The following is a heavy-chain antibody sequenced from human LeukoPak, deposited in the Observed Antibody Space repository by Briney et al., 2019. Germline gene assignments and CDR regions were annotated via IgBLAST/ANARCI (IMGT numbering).Heavy chain of an antibody. CDR3: ATLRPNYYYYMDV. Sequence: SVKVSCKASGGSFSSYAISWVRQAPGQGLEWMGRIIPIFGTANYAQKFQGRVTITADKSTSTAYMELSSLRSDDTAVYYCATLRPNYYYYMDVWGKGTTVTVSS. CDR1: GGSFSSYA. CDR2: IIPIFGTA. J-gene: IGHJ6*03. V-gene: IGHV1-69*06. D-gene: IGHD5-12*01.